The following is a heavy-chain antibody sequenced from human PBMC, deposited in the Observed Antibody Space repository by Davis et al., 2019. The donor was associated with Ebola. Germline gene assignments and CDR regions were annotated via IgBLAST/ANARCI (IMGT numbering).Heavy chain of an antibody. D-gene: IGHD1-26*01. CDR2: INHSGST. J-gene: IGHJ3*02. CDR3: GRPWYSGTYYDAYDI. CDR1: GGSFSGYY. V-gene: IGHV4-34*01. Sequence: MPSETLSLTCAVYGGSFSGYYWSWIRQPPGKGLEWIGEINHSGSTNYNPSLKSRVTTSVDTSKNQIFLKQSSATAADTAVYYCGRPWYSGTYYDAYDIWGQGTMVAVSS.